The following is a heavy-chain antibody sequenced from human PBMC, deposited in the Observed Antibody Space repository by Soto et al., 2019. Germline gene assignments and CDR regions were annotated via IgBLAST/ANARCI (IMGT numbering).Heavy chain of an antibody. V-gene: IGHV1-46*03. J-gene: IGHJ3*02. CDR1: GYTFTSYY. CDR2: INPSGGST. CDR3: ARGGDIVVVVAAYGRRSDAFDI. D-gene: IGHD2-15*01. Sequence: ASVKVSCKASGYTFTSYYMHWVRQAPGQGLEWMGIINPSGGSTSYAQKFQGRVTMTRDTSTSTVYMELSSLRSEDTAVYYCARGGDIVVVVAAYGRRSDAFDIWTQGTMVTVSS.